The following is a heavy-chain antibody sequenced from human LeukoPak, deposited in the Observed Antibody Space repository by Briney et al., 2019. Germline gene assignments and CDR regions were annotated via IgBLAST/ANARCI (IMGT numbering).Heavy chain of an antibody. CDR2: INPNSGGT. CDR3: ARSGYSSSSGYYYYYMDV. CDR1: GYTFTGYY. Sequence: GASVKVSCKASGYTFTGYYMHWVRQAPGQGLEWMGWINPNSGGTNYAQKFQGRVTMTRDTSISTAYMELSRLRSDDTAVYYCARSGYSSSSGYYYYYMDVWGKGTTVTVSS. V-gene: IGHV1-2*02. D-gene: IGHD6-6*01. J-gene: IGHJ6*03.